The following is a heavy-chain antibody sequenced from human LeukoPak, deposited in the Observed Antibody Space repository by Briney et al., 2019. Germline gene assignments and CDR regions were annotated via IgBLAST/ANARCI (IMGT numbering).Heavy chain of an antibody. CDR1: GYTFTSYG. Sequence: GASVKVSCKASGYTFTSYGISWVRQAPGQGLEWMGWIGAYNGNTNYAQKLQGRVTMTTDTSTSTAYMELRSLRSDDTAVYYCARVHTSRLWFGELSVASDYWGQGTLVTVSS. D-gene: IGHD3-10*01. J-gene: IGHJ4*02. CDR2: IGAYNGNT. V-gene: IGHV1-18*01. CDR3: ARVHTSRLWFGELSVASDY.